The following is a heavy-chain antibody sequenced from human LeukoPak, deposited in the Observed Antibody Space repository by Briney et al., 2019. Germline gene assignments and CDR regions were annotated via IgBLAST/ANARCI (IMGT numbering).Heavy chain of an antibody. Sequence: PGGSLRLSCAASGFTFSSYGMHWVRQAPGKGLEWVAVIWYGGSNKFYADSVKGRFTISRDNSKNTLYLQMNSLRAEDTAVYYCARVGYRDGRTDYWGQGTLVTVSS. J-gene: IGHJ4*02. CDR2: IWYGGSNK. V-gene: IGHV3-33*08. CDR1: GFTFSSYG. D-gene: IGHD5-24*01. CDR3: ARVGYRDGRTDY.